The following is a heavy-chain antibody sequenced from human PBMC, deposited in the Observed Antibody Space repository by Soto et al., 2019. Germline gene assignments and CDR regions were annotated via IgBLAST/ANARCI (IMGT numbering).Heavy chain of an antibody. CDR2: ISYDGSNK. CDR1: GFTFSSYG. CDR3: GKGKGRIAAAGTWFDP. D-gene: IGHD6-13*01. V-gene: IGHV3-30*18. J-gene: IGHJ5*02. Sequence: QVQLVESGGGVVQPGRSLRLSCAASGFTFSSYGMHWVRQAPGKRLEWVAVISYDGSNKYYADSVKGRFTISRDNSKNTLYLQMNSLRAEDTAVYYCGKGKGRIAAAGTWFDPWGQGTLVTVSS.